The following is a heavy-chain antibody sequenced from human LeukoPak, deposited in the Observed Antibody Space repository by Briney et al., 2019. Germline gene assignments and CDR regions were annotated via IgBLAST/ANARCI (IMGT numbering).Heavy chain of an antibody. CDR1: GFTFSSYE. J-gene: IGHJ4*02. CDR2: INQDGSER. CDR3: ARDVDTNS. Sequence: GGSLRLSCAASGFTFSSYEMNWVRQAPGKGLEWVANINQDGSERYYLDSVKGRFTISRDNAKNSLYLQMNGLRVEETAVYYCARDVDTNSWGQGTLVTVSS. D-gene: IGHD5-18*01. V-gene: IGHV3-7*01.